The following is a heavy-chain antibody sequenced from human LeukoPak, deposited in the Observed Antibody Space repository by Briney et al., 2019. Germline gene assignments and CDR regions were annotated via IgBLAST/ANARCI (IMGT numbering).Heavy chain of an antibody. CDR2: IGVGFDA. Sequence: HPGGSLRLSCAASGFTFSTYDMHWVRQATGKGLEWVSGIGVGFDAYYPGSVKGRFTISRDNDKKSLFLEMSNLGAGDTALYFCVARERLNGGRSSGDDYWGQGTLVTVSS. CDR1: GFTFSTYD. D-gene: IGHD4-23*01. J-gene: IGHJ4*02. V-gene: IGHV3-13*04. CDR3: VARERLNGGRSSGDDY.